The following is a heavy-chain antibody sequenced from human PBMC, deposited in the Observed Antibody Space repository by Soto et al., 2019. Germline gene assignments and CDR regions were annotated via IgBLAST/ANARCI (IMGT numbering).Heavy chain of an antibody. CDR3: ARDVGPDFRSYEAFDI. J-gene: IGHJ3*02. D-gene: IGHD5-12*01. Sequence: QVQLVQSGAEVKKPGASVKVSCKASGYTFTSYDINWVRQATGQGLEWMGWMNPNSGNTGYAQKFQGRVTMTRNTSIRTAYMELSSLRSEDTAVYYCARDVGPDFRSYEAFDIWGQGTMVTVSS. CDR1: GYTFTSYD. V-gene: IGHV1-8*01. CDR2: MNPNSGNT.